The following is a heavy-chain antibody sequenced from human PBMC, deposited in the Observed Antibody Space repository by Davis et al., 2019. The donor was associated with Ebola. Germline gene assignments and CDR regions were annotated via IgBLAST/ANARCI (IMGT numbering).Heavy chain of an antibody. CDR3: VRGEDRITLSD. V-gene: IGHV4-31*03. CDR1: GASISTGNYY. D-gene: IGHD3-10*02. CDR2: IFYTGST. J-gene: IGHJ4*02. Sequence: SETLSLTCSVSGASISTGNYYWTWIRQFPGKGLEWIGYIFYTGSTSSSNPSLKSRVTISLDASQNQFSLEMSSMTVADTAIYYCVRGEDRITLSDWGRGTLVTVSS.